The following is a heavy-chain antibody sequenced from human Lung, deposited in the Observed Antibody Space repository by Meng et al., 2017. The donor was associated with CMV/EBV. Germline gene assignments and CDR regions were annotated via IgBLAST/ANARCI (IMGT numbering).Heavy chain of an antibody. CDR1: GFTFSSYG. Sequence: LEVAEVGGAVAQPGGFLRHSCAASGFTFSSYGMHWVRQAPGKGPEWVAFIRNDESDKYYGDSVKGRFTISRDTSKNTVDLQMNSLRTEDTAVYYCAKDDPVFHYWGQGTLVTVSS. J-gene: IGHJ4*02. CDR3: AKDDPVFHY. CDR2: IRNDESDK. V-gene: IGHV3-30*02.